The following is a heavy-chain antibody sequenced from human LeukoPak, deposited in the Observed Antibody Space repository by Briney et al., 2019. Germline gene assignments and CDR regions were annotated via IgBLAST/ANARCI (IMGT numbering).Heavy chain of an antibody. CDR3: ARASYGDYSFDY. Sequence: ASVKVSCKASGYTFTSYDINWVRQATGQGLEWMGWMNPNSGNTGYAQKFQGRVTMTRNTSISTAYMELSSLRSEDTAVYYCARASYGDYSFDYWGQGTLVTVSS. CDR1: GYTFTSYD. CDR2: MNPNSGNT. D-gene: IGHD4-17*01. J-gene: IGHJ4*02. V-gene: IGHV1-8*01.